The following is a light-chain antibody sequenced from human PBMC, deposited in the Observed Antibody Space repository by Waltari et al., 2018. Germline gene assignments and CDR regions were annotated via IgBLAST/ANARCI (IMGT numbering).Light chain of an antibody. CDR2: KDS. CDR1: SLVPNDEICV. J-gene: IGKJ4*01. V-gene: IGKV2-30*02. CDR3: MQATHGPALT. Sequence: SLVPNDEICVLDRDRQRSGQSPRRLSYKDSHRHAGVPDRCSGSVSGPDFTLKISRVEAEYVGVYYCMQATHGPALTFGGGTKVEIK.